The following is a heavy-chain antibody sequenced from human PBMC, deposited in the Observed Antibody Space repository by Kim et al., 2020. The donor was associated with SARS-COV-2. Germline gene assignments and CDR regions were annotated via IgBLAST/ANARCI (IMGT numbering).Heavy chain of an antibody. CDR1: GFTFRSYA. CDR3: AKEESGSSPWADAFDI. CDR2: ISGSGGST. D-gene: IGHD1-26*01. J-gene: IGHJ3*02. V-gene: IGHV3-23*01. Sequence: GGSLRLSCAASGFTFRSYAMSWVRQAPGKGLEWVSLISGSGGSTYYADSVKGRFTISRDNSENTLYLQMISLRAEDTAVYYCAKEESGSSPWADAFDIWGQGTIVTVSS.